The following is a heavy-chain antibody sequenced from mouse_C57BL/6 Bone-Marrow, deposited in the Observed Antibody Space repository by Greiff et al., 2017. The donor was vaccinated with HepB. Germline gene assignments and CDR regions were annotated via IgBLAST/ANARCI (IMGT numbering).Heavy chain of an antibody. V-gene: IGHV1-53*01. CDR3: AVITTVVATSYYAMDY. CDR2: INPSNGGT. Sequence: VQLQQPGTELVKPGASVKLSCKASGYTFTSYWMHWVKQRPGQGLEWIGNINPSNGGTNYNEKFKSKATLTVDKSSSTAYMQLSSLTSEDSAVYYCAVITTVVATSYYAMDYWGQGTSVTVSS. J-gene: IGHJ4*01. CDR1: GYTFTSYW. D-gene: IGHD1-1*01.